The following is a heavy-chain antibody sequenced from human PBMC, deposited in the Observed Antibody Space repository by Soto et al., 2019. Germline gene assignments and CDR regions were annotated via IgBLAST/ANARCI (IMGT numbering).Heavy chain of an antibody. V-gene: IGHV1-18*01. CDR2: ISAYTDNP. Sequence: ASVKVSCKASGYTFTNYGVTWVRQAPGQGLEWMGWISAYTDNPNYAQKFQGRVTMTIDTSTTTAYMDLRSLTSDDTAVYYCARVIPGAEAWFGPWGQGTLVTVSA. CDR3: ARVIPGAEAWFGP. D-gene: IGHD2-2*01. CDR1: GYTFTNYG. J-gene: IGHJ5*02.